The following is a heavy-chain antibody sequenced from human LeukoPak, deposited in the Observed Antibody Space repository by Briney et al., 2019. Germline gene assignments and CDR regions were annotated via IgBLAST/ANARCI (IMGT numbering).Heavy chain of an antibody. D-gene: IGHD2-15*01. CDR3: ASHCSGGSCYSGYYYYYGMDV. CDR1: GGSISGYY. J-gene: IGHJ6*02. CDR2: INYSGST. V-gene: IGHV4-34*01. Sequence: AETLSLTCAIYGGSISGYYWSWIRQPPGKGVEGIGEINYSGSTNYDPSLKSRVTISVDTSKNQFSLKLSSVSAADTAVYYCASHCSGGSCYSGYYYYYGMDVWGQGTTVIVSS.